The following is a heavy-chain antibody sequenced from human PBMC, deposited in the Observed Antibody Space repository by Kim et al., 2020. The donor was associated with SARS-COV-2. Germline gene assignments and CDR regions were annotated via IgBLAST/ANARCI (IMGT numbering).Heavy chain of an antibody. J-gene: IGHJ4*02. D-gene: IGHD6-6*01. V-gene: IGHV3-64*01. Sequence: YANSVKGRFTISRDNSKNTLYLQMGSLRAEDMAVYYCARETDSSSPLAGYWGQGTLVTVSS. CDR3: ARETDSSSPLAGY.